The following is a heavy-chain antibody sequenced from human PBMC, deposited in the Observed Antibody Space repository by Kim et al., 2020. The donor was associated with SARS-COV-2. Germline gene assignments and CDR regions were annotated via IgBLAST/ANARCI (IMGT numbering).Heavy chain of an antibody. D-gene: IGHD3-10*01. Sequence: GGSLRLSCAASGVTFSNAWMSWVRQAPGKGLEWVGRIKSKTDGGTTDYAAPVKGRFTISRDDSKNTLYLQMNSLKTEDTAVYYCTSGLWFGEPSPSDYWGQGTLVTVSS. CDR2: IKSKTDGGTT. CDR1: GVTFSNAW. J-gene: IGHJ4*02. CDR3: TSGLWFGEPSPSDY. V-gene: IGHV3-15*01.